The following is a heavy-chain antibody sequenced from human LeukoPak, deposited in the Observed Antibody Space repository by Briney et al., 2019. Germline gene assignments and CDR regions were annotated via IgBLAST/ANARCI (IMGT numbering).Heavy chain of an antibody. V-gene: IGHV3-23*01. CDR1: RFTFNIYA. Sequence: GGSLRLSCAASRFTFNIYAMSWVRQAPGKGLEWVSSISGSGGGTFYASSVRGRFTISRDNSRNTLYLQMISLRPEDTAVYYCAKDTSIGKYCTNGVCSPFDYWGQGTLVTVSS. J-gene: IGHJ4*02. CDR2: ISGSGGGT. CDR3: AKDTSIGKYCTNGVCSPFDY. D-gene: IGHD2-8*01.